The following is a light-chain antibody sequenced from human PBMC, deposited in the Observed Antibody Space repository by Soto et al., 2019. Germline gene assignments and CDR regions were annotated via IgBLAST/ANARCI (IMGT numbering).Light chain of an antibody. CDR2: RNN. CDR1: TSNIGSNY. J-gene: IGLJ1*01. Sequence: QSVLTHPPSASGTPGQGVTISCSGSTSNIGSNYVYWYQQLPGTAPKLLIYRNNQRPSGVPDRFSGSTSGTSASLAISGLRSDDEADYFCATWDESLNGFYVFGPGTKVTVL. CDR3: ATWDESLNGFYV. V-gene: IGLV1-47*01.